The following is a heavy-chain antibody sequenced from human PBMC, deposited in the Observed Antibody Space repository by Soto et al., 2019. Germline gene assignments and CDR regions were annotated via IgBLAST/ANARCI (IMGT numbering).Heavy chain of an antibody. CDR2: IIPIFGTA. CDR1: GGTFSSYA. J-gene: IGHJ6*03. D-gene: IGHD1-7*01. Sequence: GASVKVSCKASGGTFSSYAISWVRQAPGQGLEWMGGIIPIFGTANYAQKFQGRVTITADESTSTAYMELSSLRSEDTAVYYCARIPINWNYVAYYYYYMDVWGKGTTVTVSS. CDR3: ARIPINWNYVAYYYYYMDV. V-gene: IGHV1-69*13.